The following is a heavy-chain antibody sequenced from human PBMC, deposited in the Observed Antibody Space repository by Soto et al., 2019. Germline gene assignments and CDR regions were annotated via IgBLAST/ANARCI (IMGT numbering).Heavy chain of an antibody. CDR2: IHRDGVT. CDR3: AGRPEIHPR. J-gene: IGHJ4*02. CDR1: GGSTSSSDW. Sequence: QVHLQESGPGLVKPSETLSLTCAISGGSTSSSDWWTWVRQPPGEGLEWIGEIHRDGVTNYNSSLKSPLTISLDQSRNQFSLSLTSVTAADAAVYFCAGRPEIHPRWGQGILVPVSS. V-gene: IGHV4-4*02. D-gene: IGHD1-26*01.